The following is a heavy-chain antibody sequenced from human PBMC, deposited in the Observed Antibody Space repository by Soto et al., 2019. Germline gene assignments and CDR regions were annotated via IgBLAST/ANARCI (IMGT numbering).Heavy chain of an antibody. CDR3: ARMETFGSLNWFDP. CDR1: GYSFTNND. Sequence: VKVSCKASGYSFTNNDVSWVRQATGQGLEWMGWMNPGSGDTGYAQKFQGGVTMTRDISIATAYMELSSLRSDDTAIYYCARMETFGSLNWFDPWGQGTLVTVSS. CDR2: MNPGSGDT. J-gene: IGHJ5*02. D-gene: IGHD3-16*01. V-gene: IGHV1-8*01.